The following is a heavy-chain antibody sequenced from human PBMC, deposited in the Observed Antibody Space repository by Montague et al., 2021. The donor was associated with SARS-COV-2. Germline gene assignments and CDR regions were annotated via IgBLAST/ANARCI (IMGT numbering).Heavy chain of an antibody. V-gene: IGHV4-31*03. CDR3: ARSPEPMIILIITSLNWYFDR. J-gene: IGHJ2*01. CDR2: IYYSGST. CDR1: GGSISSGGYY. Sequence: TLSLTCTVSGGSISSGGYYWSWIRQHPGKGLEWIGYIYYSGSTYYXPSLKSRVTISVDTSKDQFSLKMSSVTAADTAVYYCARSPEPMIILIITSLNWYFDRWARGTLVTVSS. D-gene: IGHD3-22*01.